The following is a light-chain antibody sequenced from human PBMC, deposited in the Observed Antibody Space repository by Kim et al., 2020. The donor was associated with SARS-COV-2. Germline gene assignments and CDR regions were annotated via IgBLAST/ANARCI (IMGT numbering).Light chain of an antibody. CDR2: EVN. V-gene: IGLV2-8*01. Sequence: QSVTISCNGTSSDVGGYNYVSWYQQHPGKAPKFIIYEVNKRPSGVPDRFSGSKSGNTASLTVSGLQAEDEADYYCSSFAGSNNPVVFGGGTQLTVL. CDR3: SSFAGSNNPVV. J-gene: IGLJ2*01. CDR1: SSDVGGYNY.